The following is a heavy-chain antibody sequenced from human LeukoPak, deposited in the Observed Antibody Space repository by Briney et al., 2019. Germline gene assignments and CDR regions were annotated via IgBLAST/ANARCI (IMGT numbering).Heavy chain of an antibody. Sequence: SETLSLTCAVYGGSFSGYYWSWIRQPPGKGLEWIGEINHSGSTNYNPSLKSRVTISVDTSKNQFSLKLSSVTAADTAVYYCARVVGYSYGYVWCDPWGQGTLVTVSS. CDR2: INHSGST. CDR3: ARVVGYSYGYVWCDP. V-gene: IGHV4-34*01. D-gene: IGHD5-18*01. CDR1: GGSFSGYY. J-gene: IGHJ5*02.